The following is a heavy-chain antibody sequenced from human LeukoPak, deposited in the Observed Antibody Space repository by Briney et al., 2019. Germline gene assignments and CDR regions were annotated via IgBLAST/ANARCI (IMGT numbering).Heavy chain of an antibody. CDR1: GGSISSYY. D-gene: IGHD1-26*01. Sequence: SETLSLTCTVSGGSISSYYWSWIRQPAGKGLEWIGCIYTSGSTNYNPSLKSRVTMSVDTSKNQFSLKLSSVTAADTAVYYCARESGSYLYYYYYYYMDVWGKGTTVTVSS. V-gene: IGHV4-4*07. CDR3: ARESGSYLYYYYYYYMDV. J-gene: IGHJ6*03. CDR2: IYTSGST.